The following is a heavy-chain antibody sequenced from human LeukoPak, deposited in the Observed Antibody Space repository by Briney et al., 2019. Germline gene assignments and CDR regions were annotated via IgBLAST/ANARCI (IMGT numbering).Heavy chain of an antibody. D-gene: IGHD2-15*01. CDR3: ASYYCSGGSCYLDY. J-gene: IGHJ4*02. V-gene: IGHV4-59*08. Sequence: SETLSLTCTVSGGSISSYYWSWIRQPPGKGLEWIGYIYHSGSTNYNPSLKSRVTISVDTSKNQFSLKLSSVTAADTAVYYCASYYCSGGSCYLDYWGQGTLVTVSS. CDR2: IYHSGST. CDR1: GGSISSYY.